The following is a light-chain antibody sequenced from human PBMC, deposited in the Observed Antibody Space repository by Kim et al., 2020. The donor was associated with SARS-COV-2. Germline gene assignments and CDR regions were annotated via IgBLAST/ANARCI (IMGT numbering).Light chain of an antibody. CDR3: SSYTTTSALV. CDR2: EVT. Sequence: GQSITVSCTGTSSDVGSYNYVSWYQQHPGKGPKLMIYEVTTRPSGVSKRFSGSKSGNTASLTISGLQAEDEAHYFCSSYTTTSALVFGGGTQLTVL. J-gene: IGLJ2*01. CDR1: SSDVGSYNY. V-gene: IGLV2-14*01.